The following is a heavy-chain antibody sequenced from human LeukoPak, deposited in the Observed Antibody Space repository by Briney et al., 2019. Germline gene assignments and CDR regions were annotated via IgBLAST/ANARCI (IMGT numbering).Heavy chain of an antibody. Sequence: GGSLRLACAASGFTFSNYAMRWVRQAPGKGLEWVSGISGSGGGSVGGTYYADSVKGRFAISRDFATDSLYLQMDSLRAEDTAVYYCAREAVAGAFDYWGQGTLVTVSS. J-gene: IGHJ4*02. D-gene: IGHD6-19*01. CDR1: GFTFSNYA. CDR2: ISGSGGGSVGGT. V-gene: IGHV3-23*01. CDR3: AREAVAGAFDY.